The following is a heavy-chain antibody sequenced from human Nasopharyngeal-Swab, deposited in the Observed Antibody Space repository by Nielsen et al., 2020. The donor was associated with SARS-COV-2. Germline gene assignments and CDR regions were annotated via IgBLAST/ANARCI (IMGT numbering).Heavy chain of an antibody. D-gene: IGHD2-15*01. Sequence: GKSLKISCVASGFTFSGYSMNWVRQAPGKGLEWVSYISSSSRYIYYVDSVKGRFTISRDNAKNSVYLQMNSLRAEDTAVYYCVRDCSGGSCRPNYYYGMDVWGQGTTVTVSS. J-gene: IGHJ6*02. CDR1: GFTFSGYS. CDR2: ISSSSRYI. CDR3: VRDCSGGSCRPNYYYGMDV. V-gene: IGHV3-21*06.